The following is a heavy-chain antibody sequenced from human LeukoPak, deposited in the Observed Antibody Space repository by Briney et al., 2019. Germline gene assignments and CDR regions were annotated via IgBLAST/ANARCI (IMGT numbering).Heavy chain of an antibody. Sequence: GGSLRLSCAASGFTVTDAWMSWVRQAPGKGLEWVGRLKSKTDGATRDYAAAVKGRFTMSRDVSRNTFYLQMDSLQTEDTAVYFCATVRVNDYIWGTYRYSYFDYWGQGTLVTVSS. J-gene: IGHJ4*02. CDR1: GFTVTDAW. CDR3: ATVRVNDYIWGTYRYSYFDY. D-gene: IGHD3-16*02. CDR2: LKSKTDGATR. V-gene: IGHV3-15*01.